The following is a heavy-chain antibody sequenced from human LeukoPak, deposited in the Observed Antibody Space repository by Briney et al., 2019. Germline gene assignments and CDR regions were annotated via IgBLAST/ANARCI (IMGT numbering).Heavy chain of an antibody. V-gene: IGHV3-7*03. Sequence: GGSLRLSCAVSGFTFSGFWMSWSRQAPGKGLEWVASINSDGSEGYYADVVKGRFTISRDNAKNSLYLQINSLRAEDTAVYYCAVNVPFDYWGQGTLVTVSS. D-gene: IGHD3-10*02. CDR1: GFTFSGFW. CDR2: INSDGSEG. CDR3: AVNVPFDY. J-gene: IGHJ4*02.